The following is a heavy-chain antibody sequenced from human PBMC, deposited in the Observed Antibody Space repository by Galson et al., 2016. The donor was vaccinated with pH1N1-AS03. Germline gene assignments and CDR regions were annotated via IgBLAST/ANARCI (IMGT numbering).Heavy chain of an antibody. CDR2: IDQDGSEK. J-gene: IGHJ4*02. CDR3: TSGMVELDY. Sequence: SLRLSCAASGFRFIDYWMTWVRQAPGKGLEWVANIDQDGSEKYYMDSVEGRFTISRDNAKNSLSLQMNSLRSEDTAVYYCTSGMVELDYRGQGTLVTVSS. CDR1: GFRFIDYW. D-gene: IGHD3-10*01. V-gene: IGHV3-7*01.